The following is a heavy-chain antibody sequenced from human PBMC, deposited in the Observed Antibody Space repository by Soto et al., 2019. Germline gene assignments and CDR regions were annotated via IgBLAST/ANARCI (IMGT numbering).Heavy chain of an antibody. V-gene: IGHV4-61*08. D-gene: IGHD1-20*01. CDR3: ARYKSNYYYGMDV. J-gene: IGHJ6*02. Sequence: SETLSVTCPVSGGSISSGDYYWTWLRQPPGKGLEWIGYIYYSGITNYNPSLKSGVTISVDTSKNQFSLKLSSVTAADTAVYYCARYKSNYYYGMDVWGQGTTVTVSS. CDR1: GGSISSGDYY. CDR2: IYYSGIT.